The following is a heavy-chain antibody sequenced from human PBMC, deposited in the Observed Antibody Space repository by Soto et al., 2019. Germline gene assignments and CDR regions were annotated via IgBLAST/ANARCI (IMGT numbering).Heavy chain of an antibody. CDR2: VHSSGIT. Sequence: QVQLQESGPGLVKPSETLSLTCSVSGASVSNIIHYWSWIRQPPGKGLEWIGCVHSSGITNYSPPLRSRFTIYLDTSKNQFSLGLDFLTAAEPAVYYCGGGLGYEPLYWGQGILVTVSS. V-gene: IGHV4-61*01. CDR3: GGGLGYEPLY. D-gene: IGHD3-3*01. J-gene: IGHJ4*02. CDR1: GASVSNIIHY.